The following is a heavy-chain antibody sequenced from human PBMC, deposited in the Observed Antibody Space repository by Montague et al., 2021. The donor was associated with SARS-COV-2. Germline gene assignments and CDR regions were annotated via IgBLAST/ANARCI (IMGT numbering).Heavy chain of an antibody. D-gene: IGHD3-3*01. J-gene: IGHJ4*02. CDR1: GFTFSSYS. Sequence: PLRLSCAASGFTFSSYSMNWVRQAPGKGLEWVSSISSSSSYIYYADSVKGRFTISRDNAKNSLYLQMNSLRAEDTAVYYCAREHPGTIFGVVRLGEGFDYWGQGTLVTVSS. CDR3: AREHPGTIFGVVRLGEGFDY. V-gene: IGHV3-21*01. CDR2: ISSSSSYI.